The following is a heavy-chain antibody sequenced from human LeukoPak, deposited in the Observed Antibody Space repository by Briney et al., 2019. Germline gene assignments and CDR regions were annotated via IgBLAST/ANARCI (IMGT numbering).Heavy chain of an antibody. CDR2: IIPIFGTA. CDR3: AILAAADRRLYYYYYMDV. Sequence: SVKVSCKASGGTFSSYPISWVRQGPGQGLEWMGGIIPIFGTANYAQKFQGRVTITADESTSTAYMELSSLRSEDTAVYYCAILAAADRRLYYYYYMDVWGKGTTVSVSS. V-gene: IGHV1-69*13. J-gene: IGHJ6*03. CDR1: GGTFSSYP. D-gene: IGHD6-13*01.